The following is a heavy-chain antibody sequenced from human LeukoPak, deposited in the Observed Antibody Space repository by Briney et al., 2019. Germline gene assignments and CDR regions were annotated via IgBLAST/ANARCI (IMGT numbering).Heavy chain of an antibody. CDR2: ISSSSSTI. V-gene: IGHV3-48*01. D-gene: IGHD2-2*01. CDR3: ARDFPAAMFDY. Sequence: GGSLRLSCAASGFTFSSYSMNWVRQAPGKGLEWVSYISSSSSTIYYADSVKGRFTISRDNAKNSLYLQMNSLRAEDTAVYYCARDFPAAMFDYWGQGTLVTVSS. J-gene: IGHJ4*02. CDR1: GFTFSSYS.